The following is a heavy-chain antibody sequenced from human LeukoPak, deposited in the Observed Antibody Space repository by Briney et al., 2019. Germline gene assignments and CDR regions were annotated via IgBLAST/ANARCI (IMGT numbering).Heavy chain of an antibody. J-gene: IGHJ4*02. Sequence: PGGSLRLSCAASRFTFSSYWMSWVRQAPGKGLEWVANVKQDGSEKYYVDSVKGRFTISRDNAKNSLFVRVTCARAEDTAVYYCLVIASAGTGYWGQGTLVTVSS. D-gene: IGHD6-13*01. CDR3: LVIASAGTGY. V-gene: IGHV3-7*01. CDR2: VKQDGSEK. CDR1: RFTFSSYW.